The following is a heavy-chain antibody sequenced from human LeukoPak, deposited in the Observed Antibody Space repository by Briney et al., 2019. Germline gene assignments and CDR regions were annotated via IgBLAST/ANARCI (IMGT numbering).Heavy chain of an antibody. CDR2: IHHSGST. Sequence: SETLSLTCAVYGGSFSGYYWSWIRQPPGKGLEWIGEIHHSGSTNYNPSLKSRVTISVDTSKNQFSLKLSSVTAADTAVYYCARGLAAAAKHFDYWGQGTLVTVSS. CDR3: ARGLAAAAKHFDY. V-gene: IGHV4-34*01. J-gene: IGHJ4*02. D-gene: IGHD6-13*01. CDR1: GGSFSGYY.